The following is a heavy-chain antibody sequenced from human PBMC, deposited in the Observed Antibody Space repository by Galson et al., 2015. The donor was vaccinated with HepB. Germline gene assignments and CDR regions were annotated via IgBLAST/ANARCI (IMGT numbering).Heavy chain of an antibody. CDR2: ISGSGGST. CDR1: GFTFSSYA. CDR3: AKDLGYSYGQTLLSFDY. V-gene: IGHV3-23*01. D-gene: IGHD5-18*01. J-gene: IGHJ4*02. Sequence: SLRLSCAASGFTFSSYAMSWVRQAPGKGLEWVSAISGSGGSTYYADSVKGRFTISRDNSKNTLYLQMNSLRAEDTAVYYCAKDLGYSYGQTLLSFDYWGQGTLVTVSS.